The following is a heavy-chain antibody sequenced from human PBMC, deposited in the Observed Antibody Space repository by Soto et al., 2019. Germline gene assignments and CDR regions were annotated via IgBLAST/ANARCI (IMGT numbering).Heavy chain of an antibody. Sequence: GGSLRLSCAASGFTFRSYGMHWVRQAPGKGLEWVAVISYDGSNKYYADSVKGRFTISRDNSKNTLYLQMNSLRAEDTAVYYCAKSGYDYFLGFRSVGGMDVWGQGTTVTVSS. J-gene: IGHJ6*02. CDR1: GFTFRSYG. D-gene: IGHD5-12*01. CDR3: AKSGYDYFLGFRSVGGMDV. V-gene: IGHV3-30*18. CDR2: ISYDGSNK.